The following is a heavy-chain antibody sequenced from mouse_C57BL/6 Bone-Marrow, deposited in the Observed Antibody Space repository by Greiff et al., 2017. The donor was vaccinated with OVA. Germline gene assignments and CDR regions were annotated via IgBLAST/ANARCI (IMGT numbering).Heavy chain of an antibody. V-gene: IGHV5-17*01. CDR3: AREAFITTVVADWYFDV. CDR1: GFTFSDYG. J-gene: IGHJ1*03. CDR2: ISSGSSTI. Sequence: EVKLVESGGGLVKPGGSLKLSCAASGFTFSDYGMHWVRQAPEKGLEWVAYISSGSSTIYYADTVKGRFTISRDNAKNTLFLQMTSLRYEDTAMYYCAREAFITTVVADWYFDVWGTGTTVTVSS. D-gene: IGHD1-1*01.